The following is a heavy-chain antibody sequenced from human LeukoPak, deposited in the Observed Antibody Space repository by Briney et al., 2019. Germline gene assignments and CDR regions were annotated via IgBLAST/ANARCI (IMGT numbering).Heavy chain of an antibody. J-gene: IGHJ4*02. V-gene: IGHV4-61*08. Sequence: SETLSLTCTVSGDSISSGDYYWSWIRQPPGTGLEWIGYIYYSGSTNYNPSLKSRVTISVDTSKNQFSLKLSSVTAADTAVYYCARVGGSHITFDYCGEGTLVTVSS. CDR1: GDSISSGDYY. CDR3: ARVGGSHITFDY. D-gene: IGHD1-26*01. CDR2: IYYSGST.